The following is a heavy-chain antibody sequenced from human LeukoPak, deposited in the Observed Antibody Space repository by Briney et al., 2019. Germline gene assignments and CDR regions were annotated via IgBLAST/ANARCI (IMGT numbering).Heavy chain of an antibody. V-gene: IGHV3-11*06. J-gene: IGHJ4*02. CDR2: ISSSSSYT. D-gene: IGHD2-8*01. CDR1: GFTLNNYW. CDR3: ASTRSEGVYY. Sequence: GGSLRLSCAASGFTLNNYWMTWVRQAPGKGLEWVSYISSSSSYTNYADSVKGRFTISRDNAKNSLYLQMNSLRAEDTAVYYCASTRSEGVYYWGQGTLVTVSS.